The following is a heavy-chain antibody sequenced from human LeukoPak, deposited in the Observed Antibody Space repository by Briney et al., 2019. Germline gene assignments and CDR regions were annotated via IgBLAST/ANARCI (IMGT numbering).Heavy chain of an antibody. CDR3: AKEAILRYCSSTSCYMGTAYYMDV. Sequence: VGSLRLSCAASGFTFSSYEMNWVRQAPGKGLEWVAFIRYDGSNKYYADSVKGRFTISRDNSKNTLYLQMNSLRAEDTAVYYCAKEAILRYCSSTSCYMGTAYYMDVWGKGTTVTVSS. D-gene: IGHD2-2*02. V-gene: IGHV3-30*02. CDR2: IRYDGSNK. J-gene: IGHJ6*03. CDR1: GFTFSSYE.